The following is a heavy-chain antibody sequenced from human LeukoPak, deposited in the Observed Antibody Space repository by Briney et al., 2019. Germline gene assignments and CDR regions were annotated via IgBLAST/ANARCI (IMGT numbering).Heavy chain of an antibody. CDR1: GLSFSTFA. Sequence: GGSLRLSCAASGLSFSTFAMSWVRQGPATGLEWVSSLRGNGETFYADSVKGRFTLSSDSSRNTVYFQLNNLRVEDTAIYYCARASWVSSTDVVRWGQGTLVTVSS. D-gene: IGHD2-15*01. V-gene: IGHV3-23*01. CDR2: LRGNGET. CDR3: ARASWVSSTDVVR. J-gene: IGHJ4*02.